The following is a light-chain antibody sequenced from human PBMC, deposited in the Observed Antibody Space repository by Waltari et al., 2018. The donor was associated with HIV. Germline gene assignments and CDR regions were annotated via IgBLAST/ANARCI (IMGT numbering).Light chain of an antibody. J-gene: IGLJ2*01. CDR3: QTWGTGIVV. CDR2: LSTHGSH. V-gene: IGLV4-69*01. Sequence: QVVLTQSPSASASLGASVKLTCTLSRGHTNYAIAWHQQQPEKGPRYLMRLSTHGSHTKGDGIPDRFSGSSSGAERYLTISSLQSEDEADYYCQTWGTGIVVFGGGTKLTVL. CDR1: RGHTNYA.